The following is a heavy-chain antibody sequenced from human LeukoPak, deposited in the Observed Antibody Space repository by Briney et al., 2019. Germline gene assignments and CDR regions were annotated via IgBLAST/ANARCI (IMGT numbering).Heavy chain of an antibody. CDR3: ARESGVYYDFWSGKRRGSEYFQH. CDR1: GYTFTSYY. CDR2: INPSGGST. V-gene: IGHV1-46*01. Sequence: ASVKVSCKASGYTFTSYYMHWVRQAPGQGLEWMGIINPSGGSTSYAQKFQGRVTMTRDTSTSTVYMELSSLRSEDTAVYYCARESGVYYDFWSGKRRGSEYFQHWGQGTLVTVSS. D-gene: IGHD3-3*01. J-gene: IGHJ1*01.